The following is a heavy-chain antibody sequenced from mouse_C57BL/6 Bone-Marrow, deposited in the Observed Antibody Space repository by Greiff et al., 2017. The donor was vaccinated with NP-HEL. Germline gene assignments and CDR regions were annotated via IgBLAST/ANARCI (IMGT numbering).Heavy chain of an antibody. V-gene: IGHV5-17*01. CDR2: ISSGSSTI. CDR3: ARGSYYSNYGGAMDY. CDR1: GFTFSDYG. Sequence: EVHLVESGGGLVKPGGSLKLSCAASGFTFSDYGMHWVRQAPEKGLEWVAYISSGSSTIYYADTVKGRFTISRDNAKNTLFLQMTSLRSEDTAMYYCARGSYYSNYGGAMDYWGQGTSVTVSS. D-gene: IGHD2-5*01. J-gene: IGHJ4*01.